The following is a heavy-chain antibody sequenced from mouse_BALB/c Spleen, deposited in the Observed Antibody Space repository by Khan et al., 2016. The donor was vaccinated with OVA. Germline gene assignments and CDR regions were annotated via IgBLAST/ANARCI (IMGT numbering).Heavy chain of an antibody. CDR3: LRDGAYYRNDGWFAY. D-gene: IGHD2-14*01. CDR1: GYTFSSYT. Sequence: QVQLKESGAELTRPGASVKMSCKTSGYTFSSYTIHWIKLRPGQGLEWIGYINPNNGYTNYNQKFKDKATLTADKSSTTVYMQLSSLTSDDSAMYNCLRDGAYYRNDGWFAYWGQGTLVTVSA. J-gene: IGHJ3*01. V-gene: IGHV1-4*01. CDR2: INPNNGYT.